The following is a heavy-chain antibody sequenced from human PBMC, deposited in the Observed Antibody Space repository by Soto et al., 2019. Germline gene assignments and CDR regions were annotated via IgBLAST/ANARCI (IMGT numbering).Heavy chain of an antibody. CDR2: IYATGTT. Sequence: PSETLSLTCSVSGGSISNYYWNWIRKSAGKGLEWIGRIYATGTTDYNPSLKSRVMMSVDTSKKQFSLKLRSVTAADTAVYYCVRDGTKTLRDWFDPWGQGISVTVS. CDR3: VRDGTKTLRDWFDP. J-gene: IGHJ5*02. D-gene: IGHD1-1*01. V-gene: IGHV4-4*07. CDR1: GGSISNYY.